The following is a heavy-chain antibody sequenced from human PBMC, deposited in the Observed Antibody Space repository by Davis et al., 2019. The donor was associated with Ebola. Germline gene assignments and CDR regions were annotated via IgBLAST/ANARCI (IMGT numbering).Heavy chain of an antibody. CDR2: VSSRSRYI. CDR1: GFTFSKYG. Sequence: GESLKISCAASGFTFSKYGMSWVRQAPGKGLQWVSTVSSRSRYIYYADSVKGRFTISRDDATNSLYLQMNSLRAEDTAVYYCARTYYFDDSGYRNAFDIWGQGTMVTISS. V-gene: IGHV3-21*01. CDR3: ARTYYFDDSGYRNAFDI. J-gene: IGHJ3*02. D-gene: IGHD3-22*01.